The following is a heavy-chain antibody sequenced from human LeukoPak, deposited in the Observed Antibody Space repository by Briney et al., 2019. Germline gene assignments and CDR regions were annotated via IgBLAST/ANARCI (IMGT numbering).Heavy chain of an antibody. CDR1: GYTFTGYY. D-gene: IGHD3-16*02. CDR2: INPNSGGT. CDR3: ATLTLGGVIVIDY. V-gene: IGHV1-2*02. J-gene: IGHJ4*02. Sequence: ASVKVSCKASGYTFTGYYMHWVRQAPGQGLEWMGWINPNSGGTNYVQKFQGRVTMTRDTSISTAYMELSRLKSDDTAVYYCATLTLGGVIVIDYWGQGTLVTVSS.